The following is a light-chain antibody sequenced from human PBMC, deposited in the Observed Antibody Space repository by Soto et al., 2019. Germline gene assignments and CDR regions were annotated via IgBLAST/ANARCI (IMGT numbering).Light chain of an antibody. CDR1: SSDVGFYNY. V-gene: IGLV2-14*03. J-gene: IGLJ1*01. Sequence: QSALTQPASVSGSPGQSITVSCTGTSSDVGFYNYVSWYQHHPGKGPKLMIYDVSNRPSGVSNRFSVSRSGNTASLTISGLQAEDEAEYYCSSYIGSSALVFGTGTKLTVL. CDR3: SSYIGSSALV. CDR2: DVS.